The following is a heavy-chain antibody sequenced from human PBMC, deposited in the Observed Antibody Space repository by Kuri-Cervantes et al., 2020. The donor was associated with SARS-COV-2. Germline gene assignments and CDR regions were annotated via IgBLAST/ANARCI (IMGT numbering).Heavy chain of an antibody. D-gene: IGHD2-15*01. CDR2: ISAYNDYT. Sequence: ASVKVSCKASGYSFNTYGITWVRQAPGQGLEWVGWISAYNDYTDYAQKVQDRVTMTTDTSTSTAYMELRSLRSEDTATYYCAPAMAANWYFDLWGRGTLVTVSS. CDR3: APAMAANWYFDL. CDR1: GYSFNTYG. J-gene: IGHJ2*01. V-gene: IGHV1-18*04.